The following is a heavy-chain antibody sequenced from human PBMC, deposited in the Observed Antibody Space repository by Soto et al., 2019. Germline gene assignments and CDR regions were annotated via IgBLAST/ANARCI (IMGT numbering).Heavy chain of an antibody. J-gene: IGHJ4*02. CDR3: ARDVDADFRTDFDY. CDR2: IYSGGNT. D-gene: IGHD4-17*01. V-gene: IGHV3-66*01. Sequence: PGGSLRLSCAVSGFTVSSNYMNWVRQAPGKGLEWVSFIYSGGNTYYADSVKGRFTISRDNAENSVYLEMDSLRAEDTALYYCARDVDADFRTDFDYWGRGTLVTVSS. CDR1: GFTVSSNY.